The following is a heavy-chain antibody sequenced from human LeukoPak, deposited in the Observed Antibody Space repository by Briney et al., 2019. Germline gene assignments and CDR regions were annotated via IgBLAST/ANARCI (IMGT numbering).Heavy chain of an antibody. J-gene: IGHJ6*02. CDR1: GGTFSSYA. Sequence: ASVKVSCKASGGTFSSYAISWVRQAPGQGLEWMGQIIPIFGSAHYAQKFQGRVTSTVDESTSTAYMELSSLRSEDTAVYYCALLRAGRTSSHQEYYYSYGMDVWGQGTTVTVSS. CDR3: ALLRAGRTSSHQEYYYSYGMDV. V-gene: IGHV1-69*13. D-gene: IGHD3-10*01. CDR2: IIPIFGSA.